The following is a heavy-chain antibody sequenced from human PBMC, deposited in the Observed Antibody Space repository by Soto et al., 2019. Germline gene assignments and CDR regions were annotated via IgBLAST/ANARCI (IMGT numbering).Heavy chain of an antibody. Sequence: SETLSLTCAVYGGSFSGYYWSWIRQPPGKGLEWIGEINHSGSTNYNPSLKSRVTISVDTSKNQFSLKLSSVTAADTAVYYCARVPRGYDFWGWESGHYYYYYGMDVWGQGTTVTVSS. J-gene: IGHJ6*02. CDR1: GGSFSGYY. CDR3: ARVPRGYDFWGWESGHYYYYYGMDV. CDR2: INHSGST. D-gene: IGHD3-3*01. V-gene: IGHV4-34*01.